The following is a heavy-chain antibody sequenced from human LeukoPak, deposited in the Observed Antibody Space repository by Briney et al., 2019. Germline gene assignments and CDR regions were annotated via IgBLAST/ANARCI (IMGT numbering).Heavy chain of an antibody. D-gene: IGHD6-13*01. Sequence: ASVKVSCKASGYTFTSFGISWVRQAPGQGLEWMGWIGAYNGNTKYGQKLQGRVTMTTDTSTSTAYMELRSLRSDDAAVYYCARIAAEDIFDYWGQGTLVTVSS. CDR3: ARIAAEDIFDY. CDR2: IGAYNGNT. CDR1: GYTFTSFG. J-gene: IGHJ4*02. V-gene: IGHV1-18*01.